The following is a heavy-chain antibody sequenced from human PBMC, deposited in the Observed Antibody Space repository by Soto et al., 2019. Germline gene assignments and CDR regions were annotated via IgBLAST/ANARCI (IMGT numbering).Heavy chain of an antibody. J-gene: IGHJ6*02. CDR3: ARIASAGRGWDV. CDR1: GFTFSSYW. D-gene: IGHD6-13*01. CDR2: IKQDGSEK. Sequence: EVQLVESGGGLVQPGGSLRLSCAASGFTFSSYWMSWVRQAPGKGLEWVGNIKQDGSEKNYVDFMEGRFTISRDNAENSLYLQMNSLRDEDTAVYYCARIASAGRGWDVWGQGTTVVVSS. V-gene: IGHV3-7*01.